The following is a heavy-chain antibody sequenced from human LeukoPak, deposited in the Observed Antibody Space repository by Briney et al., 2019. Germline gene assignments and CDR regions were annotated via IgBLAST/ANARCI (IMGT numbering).Heavy chain of an antibody. CDR3: ARFSSNWYSSFDY. CDR1: GYTFTSYY. D-gene: IGHD6-13*01. CDR2: INPSGVST. V-gene: IGHV1-46*01. Sequence: ASVKVSCKASGYTFTSYYMHWVRQAPGQGLEWMGIINPSGVSTGYAQKFQGRVTMTWDTSTTTVYMELSSLRSEDTAVYYCARFSSNWYSSFDYWGQGTLVTVSS. J-gene: IGHJ4*02.